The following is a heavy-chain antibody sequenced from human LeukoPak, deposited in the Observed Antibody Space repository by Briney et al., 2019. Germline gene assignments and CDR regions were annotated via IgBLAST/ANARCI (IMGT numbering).Heavy chain of an antibody. V-gene: IGHV3-21*04. D-gene: IGHD1-1*01. Sequence: GGSLRLSCAASGFTFSSYSMNWVRQAPGKGLERLSSISTSSSYIYYADSVKGRFTISTDNSKNTLYLQMNSLRAEDTALYYCAKGLERESRLDSWGQGTLVTVSS. J-gene: IGHJ4*02. CDR1: GFTFSSYS. CDR2: ISTSSSYI. CDR3: AKGLERESRLDS.